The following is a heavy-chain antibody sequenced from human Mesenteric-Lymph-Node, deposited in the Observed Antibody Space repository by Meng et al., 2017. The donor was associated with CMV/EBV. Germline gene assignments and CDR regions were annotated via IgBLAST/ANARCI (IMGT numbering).Heavy chain of an antibody. CDR1: GYTYTSYA. J-gene: IGHJ4*02. CDR2: INTNTGNP. D-gene: IGHD3-9*01. V-gene: IGHV7-4-1*02. Sequence: CKASGYTYTSYAMNWVRQAPGQGLEWMGWINTNTGNPTYAQGFTGRFVFSLDTSVSTAYLQISSLKAEDTAVYYCARELRVGWLGFDYWGQGTLVTVSS. CDR3: ARELRVGWLGFDY.